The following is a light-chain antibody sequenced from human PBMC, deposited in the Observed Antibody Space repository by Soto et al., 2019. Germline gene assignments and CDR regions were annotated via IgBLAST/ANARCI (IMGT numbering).Light chain of an antibody. CDR3: SSYTGGSILVV. V-gene: IGLV2-14*01. CDR2: EVS. Sequence: QSALTQPASVSGSPGQSITISCTGTNSDIGGYNYVSWYQQHPGKAPKLILYEVSNRPSGVSDRFSGSKSGNTASLTISGLHAEDEADYHCSSYTGGSILVVFGGGTQLTVL. J-gene: IGLJ3*02. CDR1: NSDIGGYNY.